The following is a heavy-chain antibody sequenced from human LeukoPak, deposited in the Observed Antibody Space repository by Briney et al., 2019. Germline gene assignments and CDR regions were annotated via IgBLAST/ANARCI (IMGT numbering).Heavy chain of an antibody. Sequence: PSETLSLTCTVSGGSISSYYWSWIRQPPGKGLEWIGYIYYSGSTNYNPSLKSRVTISVDTSKNQFSLKLSSVTAADTAVYYCARDLGDSSSWSSNWFDPWGQGTLVTVSS. CDR1: GGSISSYY. CDR3: ARDLGDSSSWSSNWFDP. J-gene: IGHJ5*02. V-gene: IGHV4-59*01. CDR2: IYYSGST. D-gene: IGHD6-13*01.